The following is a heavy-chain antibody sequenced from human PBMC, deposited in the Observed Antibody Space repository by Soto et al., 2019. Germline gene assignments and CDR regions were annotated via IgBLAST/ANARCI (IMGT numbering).Heavy chain of an antibody. CDR2: IYYSGST. D-gene: IGHD3-3*01. J-gene: IGHJ6*02. CDR3: ARGITIFGVVNYYYYGMDV. CDR1: GGSISSGGYY. V-gene: IGHV4-31*03. Sequence: PSETLSLTCTVSGGSISSGGYYWSWIRQHPGKGLEWIGYIYYSGSTYYNPSLKSRVTISVDTSKNQFSLKLSSVTAADTAVYYCARGITIFGVVNYYYYGMDVWGQGTTVTVS.